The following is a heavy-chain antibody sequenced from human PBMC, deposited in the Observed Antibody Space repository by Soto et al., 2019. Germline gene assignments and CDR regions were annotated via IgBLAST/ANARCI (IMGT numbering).Heavy chain of an antibody. CDR1: GFSLTSSGVG. V-gene: IGHV2-5*02. D-gene: IGHD1-20*01. CDR3: AHRVPYNSYWDVGWFDP. CDR2: IYWDGDR. J-gene: IGHJ5*02. Sequence: QITLKESGPTLLEPTQTLTLTCSFSGFSLTSSGVGVGWLRQAPGKALECLGIIYWDGDRRYNPSLRQRLTITKDTSKNQVGLTMTYMEAVDTATYYCAHRVPYNSYWDVGWFDPWGQGTLVTVS.